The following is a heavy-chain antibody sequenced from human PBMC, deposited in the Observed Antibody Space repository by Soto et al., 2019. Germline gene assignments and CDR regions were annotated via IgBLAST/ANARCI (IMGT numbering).Heavy chain of an antibody. CDR1: GGSISSYY. V-gene: IGHV4-59*08. CDR3: ARHLGCSSTSCYYNWFDP. D-gene: IGHD2-2*01. Sequence: SETLSLTCTVSGGSISSYYWSWIRQPPGKGLEWIGYIYYSGSTNYNPSLKSRVTISVDTSKNQFSLKLSSVTAADTAVYYCARHLGCSSTSCYYNWFDPWGQGTLVTVSS. J-gene: IGHJ5*02. CDR2: IYYSGST.